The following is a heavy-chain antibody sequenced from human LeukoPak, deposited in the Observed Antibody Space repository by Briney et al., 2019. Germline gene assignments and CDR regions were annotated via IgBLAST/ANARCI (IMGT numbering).Heavy chain of an antibody. Sequence: PGGSLRLSCAASGFTFNAYGMHWVRQAPGKGLEWVAFIRYDGINKDYADSVKGRFTFSRDSSKNTLYLQMSSLRTEDTAVYYCAKDMGSHGSGSYYAFDIWGQGTMVTVSS. CDR2: IRYDGINK. J-gene: IGHJ3*02. D-gene: IGHD3-10*01. V-gene: IGHV3-30*02. CDR3: AKDMGSHGSGSYYAFDI. CDR1: GFTFNAYG.